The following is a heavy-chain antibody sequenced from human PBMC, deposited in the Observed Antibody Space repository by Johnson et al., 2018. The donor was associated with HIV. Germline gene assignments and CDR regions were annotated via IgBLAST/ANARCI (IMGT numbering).Heavy chain of an antibody. D-gene: IGHD3-10*01. V-gene: IGHV3-66*01. J-gene: IGHJ3*02. CDR3: ARDKGRGAFDI. CDR2: IYSGGST. Sequence: MLLVESGGGLVQPGRSLRLSCAASGFTFSDYYMRWIRQALGKGLAWVSVIYSGGSTYYADSVKGRFTISRDNAKKSRYLQMNSLRAEDTAVYYCARDKGRGAFDIWGQGTMVTVSS. CDR1: GFTFSDYY.